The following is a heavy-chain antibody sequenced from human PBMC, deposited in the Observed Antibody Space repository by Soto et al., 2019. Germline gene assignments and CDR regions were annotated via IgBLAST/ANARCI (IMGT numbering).Heavy chain of an antibody. V-gene: IGHV3-9*01. D-gene: IGHD6-13*01. Sequence: PGGSLRLSCAASGFSFDDYAMHWVRQAPGKGLEWVSGISWNSGTIYYADSLKGRFTISRDNAKNSLYLQMNSLRAEDTASYYCAKDMRGGSSSSRYFYGMDVWGQGTTVTVSS. J-gene: IGHJ6*02. CDR2: ISWNSGTI. CDR1: GFSFDDYA. CDR3: AKDMRGGSSSSRYFYGMDV.